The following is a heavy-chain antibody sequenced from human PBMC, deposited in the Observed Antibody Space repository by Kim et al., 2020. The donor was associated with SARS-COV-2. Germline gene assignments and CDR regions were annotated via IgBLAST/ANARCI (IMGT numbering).Heavy chain of an antibody. Sequence: GGSLRLSCAASGFSSYAMSLVRQAPGKGLERVSGITGSGGGTYYADSVKGRFTISRDNSKNTVYLQMNSLRAEDTATYYSAIPTASSWYYVYWGQGSQVT. J-gene: IGHJ4*02. D-gene: IGHD6-13*01. CDR3: AIPTASSWYYVY. V-gene: IGHV3-23*01. CDR1: GFSSYA. CDR2: ITGSGGGT.